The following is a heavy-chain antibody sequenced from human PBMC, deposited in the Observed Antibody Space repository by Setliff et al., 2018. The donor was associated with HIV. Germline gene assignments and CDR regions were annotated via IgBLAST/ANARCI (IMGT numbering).Heavy chain of an antibody. CDR3: ARARWNDVSPLYYSDL. CDR2: MNTNSGNT. J-gene: IGHJ4*02. CDR1: GDTFTTYD. D-gene: IGHD1-1*01. Sequence: ASVKVSCKASGDTFTTYDINWVRQATGQGPEWIGWMNTNSGNTGYAQKFQVRVTMTRNTSISTAYMELSSLRSEDTAVYYCARARWNDVSPLYYSDLWGQGTLVTVSS. V-gene: IGHV1-8*02.